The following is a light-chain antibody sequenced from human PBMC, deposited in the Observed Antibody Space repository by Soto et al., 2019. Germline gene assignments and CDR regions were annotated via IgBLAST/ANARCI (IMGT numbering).Light chain of an antibody. V-gene: IGKV1-6*01. CDR1: QGIRND. Sequence: AILMPQFPSSLSASIGDRVTIPCRASQGIRNDLGWYQQKPGKAPKLLIYAASSLQSGVPSRFSGSGSGTDFTLTISSLQPEDFATYYCLQDYNYPLTFGQGTKVDIK. CDR3: LQDYNYPLT. J-gene: IGKJ1*01. CDR2: AAS.